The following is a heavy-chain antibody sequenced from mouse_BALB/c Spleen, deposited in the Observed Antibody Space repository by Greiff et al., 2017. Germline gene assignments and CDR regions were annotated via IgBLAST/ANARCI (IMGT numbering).Heavy chain of an antibody. CDR1: GYTFSSYW. CDR3: ARSPGPYAMDY. V-gene: IGHV1-9*01. CDR2: ILPGSGST. Sequence: QVQLQQSGAELMKPGASVKISCKATGYTFSSYWIEWVKQRPGHGLEWIGEILPGSGSTNYNEKFKGKATFTADTSSNTTYMQLSSLTSEDSAVYYCARSPGPYAMDYWGQGTSVTVSS. J-gene: IGHJ4*01. D-gene: IGHD3-1*01.